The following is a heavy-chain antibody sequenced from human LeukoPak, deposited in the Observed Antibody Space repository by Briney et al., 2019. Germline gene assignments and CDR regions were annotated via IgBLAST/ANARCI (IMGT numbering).Heavy chain of an antibody. CDR1: GFSFRSHG. CDR3: ARERARGYYDILAGLTGGNYYYMDV. Sequence: QPGGSLRLSCAASGFSFRSHGMNWVRQAPGKGLEWVSGISPRGDITYYKDSVRGRFTISRDNFKNTVSLQLNSLRAEDTAMYYCARERARGYYDILAGLTGGNYYYMDVWGKGTTVTISS. V-gene: IGHV3-23*01. D-gene: IGHD3-9*01. CDR2: ISPRGDIT. J-gene: IGHJ6*03.